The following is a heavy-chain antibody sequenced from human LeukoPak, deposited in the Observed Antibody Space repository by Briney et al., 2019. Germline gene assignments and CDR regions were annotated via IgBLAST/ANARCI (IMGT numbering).Heavy chain of an antibody. CDR3: AREAVLDYFAQLRYFDWSRKYGMDV. D-gene: IGHD3-9*01. V-gene: IGHV1-8*01. CDR1: GYTFTSYD. Sequence: GASVKVSCKASGYTFTSYDINWVRQATGQGLEWMGWMNPNSGNTGYAQKFQGRVTMTRNTSISTAYMELSSLRSEDTAVYYCAREAVLDYFAQLRYFDWSRKYGMDVWGQGTTVTVSS. CDR2: MNPNSGNT. J-gene: IGHJ6*02.